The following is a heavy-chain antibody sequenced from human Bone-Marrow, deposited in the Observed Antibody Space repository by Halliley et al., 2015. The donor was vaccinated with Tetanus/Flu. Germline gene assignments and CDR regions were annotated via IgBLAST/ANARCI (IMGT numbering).Heavy chain of an antibody. Sequence: TLSLTCTVFGGSISSGGYSWTWIRQPPGKGLEWIGNIHYSGSTYYNPSLNSRVTISVDTSKNQFSLELTSMTAADTAVYYCARDDRGYYGMDVWGQGIAVTVSS. D-gene: IGHD3-10*01. CDR2: IHYSGST. J-gene: IGHJ6*02. CDR1: GGSISSGGYS. V-gene: IGHV4-31*03. CDR3: ARDDRGYYGMDV.